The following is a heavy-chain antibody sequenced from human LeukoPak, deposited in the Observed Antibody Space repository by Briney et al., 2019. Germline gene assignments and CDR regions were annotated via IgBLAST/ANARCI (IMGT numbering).Heavy chain of an antibody. V-gene: IGHV3-23*01. CDR1: GFTFSSCA. CDR3: AKEEANYYDSSAYQATFDS. D-gene: IGHD3-22*01. CDR2: ISVSGGTT. J-gene: IGHJ4*02. Sequence: GGSLRLSCAASGFTFSSCAMSWVRQAPGKGLEWVSAISVSGGTTYYADSVKGGFTISRDNSENTLYLQMNSLRGEDTAVYYCAKEEANYYDSSAYQATFDSWGQGTLVTVSS.